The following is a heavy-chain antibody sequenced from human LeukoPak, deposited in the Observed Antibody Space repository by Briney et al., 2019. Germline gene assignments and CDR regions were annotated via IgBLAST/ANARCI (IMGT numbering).Heavy chain of an antibody. V-gene: IGHV3-23*01. D-gene: IGHD6-13*01. J-gene: IGHJ4*02. CDR2: IIGSGSST. CDR3: AKDRSSWYYPFDY. CDR1: GFTFSSYA. Sequence: GGSLRLSCAASGFTFSSYAMSWVRQAPGKGLEWVSAIIGSGSSTYYADSVKGRFTISRDNSKNILYLHMSSLRAADTAVYYCAKDRSSWYYPFDYWGQGTLVTVSS.